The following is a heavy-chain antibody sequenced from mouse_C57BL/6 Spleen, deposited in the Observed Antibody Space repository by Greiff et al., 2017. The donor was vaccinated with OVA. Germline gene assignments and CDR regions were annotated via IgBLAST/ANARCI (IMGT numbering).Heavy chain of an antibody. Sequence: VQLQQSGPELVKPGASVKISCKASGYTFTDYYMNWVKQSHGKSLEWIGDINPNNGGTSYNQKFKGKATLTVDKSSSTAYMELRSLTSEDSAVYYCARRGYYGWFAYWGQGTLVTVSA. CDR1: GYTFTDYY. V-gene: IGHV1-26*01. CDR2: INPNNGGT. J-gene: IGHJ3*01. D-gene: IGHD1-1*01. CDR3: ARRGYYGWFAY.